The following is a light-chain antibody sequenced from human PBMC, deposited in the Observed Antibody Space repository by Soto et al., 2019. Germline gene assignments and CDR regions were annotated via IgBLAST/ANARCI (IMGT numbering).Light chain of an antibody. V-gene: IGKV3-15*01. CDR1: QSGSGH. Sequence: EIVMTQSPASLSVSPGERATLSCRASQSGSGHLAWYQQKPGQAPRLLIYGAYTRATGIAARFSGSGSGSEFTLTISSLQSEDFAVYYCQQYNNWPLTFGGGTKVEIK. CDR3: QQYNNWPLT. J-gene: IGKJ4*01. CDR2: GAY.